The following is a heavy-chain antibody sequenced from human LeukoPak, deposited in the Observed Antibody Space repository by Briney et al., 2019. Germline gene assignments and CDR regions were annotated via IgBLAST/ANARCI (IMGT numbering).Heavy chain of an antibody. V-gene: IGHV4-59*01. CDR2: IYYSGST. D-gene: IGHD4-23*01. CDR3: ARTSGGTFDY. Sequence: SETLSLTCTVSGGSISSYYWSWIRQPPGKGLEWIGNIYYSGSTNYNPSLKSRVTISVDTSKNQFSLKLSSVTAADTAVYSCARTSGGTFDYWGQGTLVTVSS. CDR1: GGSISSYY. J-gene: IGHJ4*02.